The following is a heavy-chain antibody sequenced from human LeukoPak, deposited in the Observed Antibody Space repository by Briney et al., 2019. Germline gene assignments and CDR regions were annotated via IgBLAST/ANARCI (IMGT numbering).Heavy chain of an antibody. CDR1: GGSISHYY. V-gene: IGHV4-59*01. D-gene: IGHD4-17*01. Sequence: SETLSLTCTVSGGSISHYYWSWIRQSPGKGLEWIGYIYYSGTTNYNPSLKSRVTISVDTSRNQFSLQLRSVTAADTAVYYCAREDPQTTVPEGMDVWGRGTTVIVSS. CDR3: AREDPQTTVPEGMDV. CDR2: IYYSGTT. J-gene: IGHJ6*02.